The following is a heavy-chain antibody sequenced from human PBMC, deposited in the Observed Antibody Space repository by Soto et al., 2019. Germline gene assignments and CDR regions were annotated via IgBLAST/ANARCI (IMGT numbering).Heavy chain of an antibody. CDR3: ARDRRGSSRSGFDY. CDR1: GYTFTSYG. J-gene: IGHJ4*02. CDR2: ISAYNGNT. V-gene: IGHV1-18*04. Sequence: QVQLVQSGAEVKKPGPSVKVSCKASGYTFTSYGISWVRQAPGQGLEWTGWISAYNGNTNYAQKLQGRVTMTTDTSTSTVYMELRSLRSDDTAVYYCARDRRGSSRSGFDYWGQGTLVTVSS. D-gene: IGHD6-6*01.